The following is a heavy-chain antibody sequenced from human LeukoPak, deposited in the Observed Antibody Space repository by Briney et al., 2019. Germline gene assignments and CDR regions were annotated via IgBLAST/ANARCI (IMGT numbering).Heavy chain of an antibody. D-gene: IGHD6-13*01. Sequence: SSETLSLPCTVSGGSISSSSYYWGWIRKPPGKGLEWIGRFYYSGSTYYNPSLKSRVTISVDKSKIQFSLKLSHVIAGGTAVYYSARFSSSWYSFDYWGQGTLVTVSS. V-gene: IGHV4-39*01. CDR3: ARFSSSWYSFDY. CDR2: FYYSGST. CDR1: GGSISSSSYY. J-gene: IGHJ4*02.